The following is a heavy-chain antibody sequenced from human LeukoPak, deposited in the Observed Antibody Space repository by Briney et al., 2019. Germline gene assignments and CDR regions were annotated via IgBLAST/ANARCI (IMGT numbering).Heavy chain of an antibody. Sequence: ASVKVSCKASGYTFTSYYMHWVRQAPGQGLEWMGIINPSGGSTSYAQKFQGRVTMTRDTSTSTVYMELSSLRSEDTAVYYCARAFSPHYDSSGLGAFGIWGQGTMVTVSS. CDR1: GYTFTSYY. D-gene: IGHD3-22*01. CDR3: ARAFSPHYDSSGLGAFGI. J-gene: IGHJ3*02. CDR2: INPSGGST. V-gene: IGHV1-46*01.